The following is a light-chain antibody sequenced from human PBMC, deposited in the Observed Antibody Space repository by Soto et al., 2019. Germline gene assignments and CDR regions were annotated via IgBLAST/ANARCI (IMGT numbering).Light chain of an antibody. CDR1: NIGSKS. Sequence: SYELTQSPSVSVAPGQTATITCGRNNIGSKSVNWYQQKAGQAPVLVMSYDSDRPSGIPERFSGSNSGNTATLTLSRVESGDEADYYCQVWDATNDHHVFGSGTKAHRP. CDR3: QVWDATNDHHV. V-gene: IGLV3-21*01. CDR2: YDS. J-gene: IGLJ1*01.